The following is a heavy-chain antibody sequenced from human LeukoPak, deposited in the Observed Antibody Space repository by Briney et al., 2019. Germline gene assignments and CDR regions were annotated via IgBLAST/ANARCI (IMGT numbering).Heavy chain of an antibody. CDR2: FSYSGST. V-gene: IGHV4-39*07. D-gene: IGHD2-15*01. CDR1: GDSISSSSYY. CDR3: ARDRTVVVVVAATQAHWFDP. J-gene: IGHJ5*02. Sequence: PSETLSLTCTVSGDSISSSSYYWGWIRQPPGKGLEGIGSFSYSGSTYYNPSLKSRVTISVDTSKNQFSLKLSSVTAADTAVYYCARDRTVVVVVAATQAHWFDPWGQGTLVTVSS.